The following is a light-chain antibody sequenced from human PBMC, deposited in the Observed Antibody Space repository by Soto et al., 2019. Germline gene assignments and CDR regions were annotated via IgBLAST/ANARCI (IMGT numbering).Light chain of an antibody. CDR2: AAS. J-gene: IGKJ1*01. CDR1: QDIRNE. CDR3: QQYNNWPWT. Sequence: AIQMTQSPSSLYASIGDRVIITCRVCQDIRNELGWYHQRPGKAPKLLINAASSLQSGVPSRFSGSGSGTDFTLTISSLQPEDFAAYYCQQYNNWPWTFGQGTKVDIK. V-gene: IGKV1-6*01.